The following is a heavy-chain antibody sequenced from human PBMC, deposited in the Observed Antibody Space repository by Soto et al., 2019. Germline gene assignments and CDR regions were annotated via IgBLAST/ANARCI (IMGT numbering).Heavy chain of an antibody. D-gene: IGHD2-21*01. CDR1: GFTFSSYS. CDR3: ASMNVVAAENAFDI. V-gene: IGHV3-21*01. CDR2: ISSSSSHI. J-gene: IGHJ4*02. Sequence: GGSLRLSCAASGFTFSSYSMNWVRQAPGKGLEWVTCISSSSSHIYYVDSVKGRFTISRDNAKNSLYLQMNSLRVEDTAVYYCASMNVVAAENAFDICGQGTLVTVSS.